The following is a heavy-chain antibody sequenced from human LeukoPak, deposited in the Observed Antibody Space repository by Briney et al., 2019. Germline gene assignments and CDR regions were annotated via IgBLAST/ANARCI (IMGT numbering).Heavy chain of an antibody. D-gene: IGHD6-13*01. Sequence: PSETLSLTCAVYGGSFSGYYWSWIRQPPGKGLEWIGEINHSGSTNYNPSLKSRVTISVDTSKNQFSLKLSSVTAADTAVYYCARGGRTESSSPPADYWGQGTLVTVSS. V-gene: IGHV4-34*01. CDR3: ARGGRTESSSPPADY. CDR1: GGSFSGYY. J-gene: IGHJ4*02. CDR2: INHSGST.